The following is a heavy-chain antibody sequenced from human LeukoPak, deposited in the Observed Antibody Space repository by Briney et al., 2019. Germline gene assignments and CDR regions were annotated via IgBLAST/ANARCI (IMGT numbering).Heavy chain of an antibody. V-gene: IGHV3-9*01. CDR2: ISWNSGSI. Sequence: GGSLRLSCAASGFTFDDYAMHWVRQAPGKGLEWVSGISWNSGSIGYADSVKGRFTISRDNAKNSLYLQMNSLRAEDTAVYYCARDADGPGSLIDYWGQGTLVTVSS. CDR1: GFTFDDYA. D-gene: IGHD2-8*01. J-gene: IGHJ4*02. CDR3: ARDADGPGSLIDY.